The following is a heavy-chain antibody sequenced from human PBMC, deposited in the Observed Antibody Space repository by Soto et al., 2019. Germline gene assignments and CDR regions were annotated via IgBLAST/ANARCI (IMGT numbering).Heavy chain of an antibody. D-gene: IGHD2-21*01. CDR2: ITSNGGNT. J-gene: IGHJ6*02. CDR3: ARRIPFVYGMDV. V-gene: IGHV3-64*01. CDR1: GFTFSSYA. Sequence: EVQLVESGGGLVQPGGSLRLSCAASGFTFSSYAMHWVRQAPGKGLEYVSGITSNGGNTDYASSVKGRFTIARDNSKNTLLVQMGRSRAEDMAVYYCARRIPFVYGMDVWGQGTTGSVSS.